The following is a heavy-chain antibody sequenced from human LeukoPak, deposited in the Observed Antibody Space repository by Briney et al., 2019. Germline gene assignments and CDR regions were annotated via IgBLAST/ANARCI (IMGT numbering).Heavy chain of an antibody. CDR2: INHSGST. CDR3: ARGRGYDYVWGSYSGYFDY. D-gene: IGHD3-16*01. J-gene: IGHJ4*02. Sequence: PSETLSLTCTVSGGSISGYYWSWIRQPPGKGLEWIGEINHSGSTNYNPSLKSRVTISVDTSKNQFSLKLSSVTAADTAVYYCARGRGYDYVWGSYSGYFDYWGQGTLVTVSS. CDR1: GGSISGYY. V-gene: IGHV4-34*01.